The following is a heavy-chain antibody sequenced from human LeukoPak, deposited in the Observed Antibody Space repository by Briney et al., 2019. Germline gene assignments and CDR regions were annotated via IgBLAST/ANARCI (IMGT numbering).Heavy chain of an antibody. D-gene: IGHD3-3*01. Sequence: GGSLRLSCAASGFTFSSYGMHWVRQAPAKGREWVAFIRYDGSNKYYADSVKGRFTISRDNSKNTLYLQMNSLRAEETAVYYCGRYDSDAFDIWGQGTLVTVSS. CDR1: GFTFSSYG. J-gene: IGHJ3*02. CDR2: IRYDGSNK. CDR3: GRYDSDAFDI. V-gene: IGHV3-30*02.